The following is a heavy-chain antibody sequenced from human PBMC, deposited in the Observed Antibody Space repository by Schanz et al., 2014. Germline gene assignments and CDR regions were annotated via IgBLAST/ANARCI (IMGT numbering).Heavy chain of an antibody. CDR1: GFTFSRHA. CDR2: LYINAGST. Sequence: EVQLVESGGGLVQPGGSLRLSCAASGFTFSRHAMNWVRQAPGKGLEWISSLYINAGSTRYADSVKGRFFISRDSSKNTLFLQMNSLRADDTAIYFCAREYASTWFESNVMAGRIDNWGQGTLVTVSS. V-gene: IGHV3-23*04. CDR3: AREYASTWFESNVMAGRIDN. D-gene: IGHD2-8*01. J-gene: IGHJ4*02.